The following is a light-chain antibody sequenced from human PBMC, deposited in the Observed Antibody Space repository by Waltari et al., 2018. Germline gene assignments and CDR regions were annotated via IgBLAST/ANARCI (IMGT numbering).Light chain of an antibody. V-gene: IGKV3-15*01. CDR1: QSVSGN. CDR2: GAS. J-gene: IGKJ2*01. Sequence: IVMTQSPATLSVSPGERVTLSCRACQSVSGNLAWYQQKPGQAPRLLMDGASTRAAGVPTRFSGSGSGTEFTVTISSLQSEDFAVYYCQQYNDWPQTFGQGTKLETK. CDR3: QQYNDWPQT.